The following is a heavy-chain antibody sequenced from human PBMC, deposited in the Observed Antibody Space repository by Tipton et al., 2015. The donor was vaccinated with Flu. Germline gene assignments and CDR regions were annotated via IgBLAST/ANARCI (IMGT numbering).Heavy chain of an antibody. D-gene: IGHD2-2*01. CDR3: ARDPSLGMPEYFDS. CDR2: IYNIKYT. Sequence: TLSLTCTVSGGFFSSYYWNWVRQAPGPGMEWIGYIYNIKYTKYNPTLKSRVAISVDPSMSQFSLHLASVTAAGTAVYYCARDPSLGMPEYFDSWGQGILVTASS. CDR1: GGFFSSYY. V-gene: IGHV4-59*12. J-gene: IGHJ4*02.